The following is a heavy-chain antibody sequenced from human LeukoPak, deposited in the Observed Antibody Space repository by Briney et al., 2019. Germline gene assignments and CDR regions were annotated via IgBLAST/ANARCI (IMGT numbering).Heavy chain of an antibody. J-gene: IGHJ5*02. CDR1: GGSISGDH. Sequence: PSETLSLTCTVSGGSISGDHWNWIRQPPGKGLEWIGNIYYSGNTNYNPSLKSRVTISVDTSKNQFSLKLSSVTAADTAVYYCARDLTTPPYNWFDPWGQGILVTVSS. CDR2: IYYSGNT. D-gene: IGHD4/OR15-4a*01. V-gene: IGHV4-59*12. CDR3: ARDLTTPPYNWFDP.